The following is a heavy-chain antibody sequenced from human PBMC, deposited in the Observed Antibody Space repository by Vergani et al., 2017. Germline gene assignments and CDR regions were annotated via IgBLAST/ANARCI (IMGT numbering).Heavy chain of an antibody. CDR3: AVEIYDYGGSRDFGY. CDR1: GFNFGEYG. Sequence: EVQLVESGGDLVQPGRSLRLSCQTSGFNFGEYGVSWVRQAPGKGLEWIGFIRSKTYGATTEYAASVRGRFTISRDDSKGIAYLQMSSLKKEDTAVYRCAVEIYDYGGSRDFGYWGQGTLVVVSS. J-gene: IGHJ4*02. CDR2: IRSKTYGATT. D-gene: IGHD4-23*01. V-gene: IGHV3-49*04.